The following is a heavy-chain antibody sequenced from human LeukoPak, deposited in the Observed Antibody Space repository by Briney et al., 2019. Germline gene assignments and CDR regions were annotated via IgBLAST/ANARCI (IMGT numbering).Heavy chain of an antibody. Sequence: PGGSLRLSCAASGFTFSSYAMSWVRQAPGKGLEWVSAISGSGGSTYYADSVKGRFTISRDNSKNTLYLQMNSLRAEDTAVYYCARDLSQEGWYSLFDYWGQGTLVTVSS. D-gene: IGHD6-19*01. J-gene: IGHJ4*02. CDR1: GFTFSSYA. CDR2: ISGSGGST. V-gene: IGHV3-23*01. CDR3: ARDLSQEGWYSLFDY.